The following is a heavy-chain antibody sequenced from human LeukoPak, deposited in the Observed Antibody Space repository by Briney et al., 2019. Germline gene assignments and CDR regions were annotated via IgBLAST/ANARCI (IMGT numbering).Heavy chain of an antibody. CDR1: GFTFSSYS. V-gene: IGHV3-21*01. CDR3: ARAPEVGATHYFDY. D-gene: IGHD1-26*01. CDR2: ISSSSSYI. J-gene: IGHJ4*02. Sequence: GGSLRLSCAASGFTFSSYSMNWVRQAPGKGLEWVSSISSSSSYIYYADSVKGRFTISRDNARNSLYLQMDSLRAEDTPVYYCARAPEVGATHYFDYWGQGTLVTVSS.